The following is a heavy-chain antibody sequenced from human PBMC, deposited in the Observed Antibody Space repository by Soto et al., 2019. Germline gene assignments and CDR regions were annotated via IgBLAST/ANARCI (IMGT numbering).Heavy chain of an antibody. CDR2: ISGFNGQT. CDR1: GNTFASHG. D-gene: IGHD3-10*01. V-gene: IGHV1-18*01. J-gene: IGHJ4*02. CDR3: ARVVPRGVAVVRDY. Sequence: ASVKVSCKASGNTFASHGFSWVRQAPGQGLEWMGWISGFNGQTNYALKFQGRVTLTTDTSTSTAYMDLRSLRSDDTAVYFCARVVPRGVAVVRDYWGQGTLVTVSS.